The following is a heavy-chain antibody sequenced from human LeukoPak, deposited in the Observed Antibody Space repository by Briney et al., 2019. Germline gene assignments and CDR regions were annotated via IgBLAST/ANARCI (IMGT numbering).Heavy chain of an antibody. CDR2: INPNSGGT. D-gene: IGHD3-9*01. CDR3: GRVFDWNVNPVSWFDP. Sequence: GASVKVSCKASGYTFTGYYMHWVRQAPGQGLEWMGWINPNSGGTNYAQKFQGRVTMTRDTSITTAYMELSRLRSDDTAVYYCGRVFDWNVNPVSWFDPWGQGTLVTVSS. V-gene: IGHV1-2*02. J-gene: IGHJ5*02. CDR1: GYTFTGYY.